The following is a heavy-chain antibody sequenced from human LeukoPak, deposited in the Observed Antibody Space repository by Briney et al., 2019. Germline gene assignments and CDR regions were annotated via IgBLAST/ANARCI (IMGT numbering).Heavy chain of an antibody. V-gene: IGHV4-34*01. D-gene: IGHD3-10*01. CDR1: GGSFSGYY. CDR2: INHSGST. J-gene: IGHJ4*02. Sequence: SETLSLTCAVYGGSFSGYYWSWIRQPPGKGLEWIGEINHSGSTNYNPSLKSRVTISVDTSKNQFSLKLSSVTAADTAVYYCAREDITMVRGVRAFDYWGQGTLVTVSS. CDR3: AREDITMVRGVRAFDY.